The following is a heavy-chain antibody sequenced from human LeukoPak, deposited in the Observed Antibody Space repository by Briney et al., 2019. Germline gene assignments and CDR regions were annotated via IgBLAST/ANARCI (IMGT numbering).Heavy chain of an antibody. J-gene: IGHJ4*02. D-gene: IGHD5-18*01. Sequence: GASVKVSCKASGYTFTGYYMHWVRQAPGQGLVWMGWINPNSGGTNYAQKFQGRVTMTRDTSISTAYMELSRLRSDDTAVYYCARGLWEDTAMGHFDYWGQGTLVTVSS. CDR3: ARGLWEDTAMGHFDY. V-gene: IGHV1-2*02. CDR2: INPNSGGT. CDR1: GYTFTGYY.